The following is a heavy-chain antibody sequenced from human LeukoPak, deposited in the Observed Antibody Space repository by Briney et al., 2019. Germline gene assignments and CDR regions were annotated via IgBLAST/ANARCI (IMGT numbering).Heavy chain of an antibody. D-gene: IGHD5-12*01. CDR1: GGSISSSGYY. Sequence: SETLSLTCSVSGGSISSSGYYWGWIRQPPGKGLEWIGSIFHSGSTYYNPSLKSRVTISVDKSKNQFSLKLSSVTAADTAVYYWARAYSGSLVFNIWGKGKMV. CDR2: IFHSGST. CDR3: ARAYSGSLVFNI. J-gene: IGHJ3*02. V-gene: IGHV4-39*07.